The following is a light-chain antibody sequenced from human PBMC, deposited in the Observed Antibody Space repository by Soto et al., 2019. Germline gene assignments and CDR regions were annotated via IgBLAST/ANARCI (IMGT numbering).Light chain of an antibody. CDR1: QSVSTY. CDR2: GAF. Sequence: EIVMTQSPATLSVSPGERATLSCRASQSVSTYLAWYQQKPGQAPRLLIYGAFNRATGIPARFSGSGSGTDFTLTISSLEPEDSAVYYCQQYGSSGTFGQGTKVDI. CDR3: QQYGSSGT. J-gene: IGKJ1*01. V-gene: IGKV3D-15*01.